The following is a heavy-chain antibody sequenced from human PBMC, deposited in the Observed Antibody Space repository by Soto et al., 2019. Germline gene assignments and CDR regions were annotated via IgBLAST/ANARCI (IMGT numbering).Heavy chain of an antibody. D-gene: IGHD2-15*01. CDR2: ISAYNGNT. CDR3: ARVRCSGGSCYSGY. V-gene: IGHV1-18*01. J-gene: IGHJ4*02. CDR1: GYTFTSYG. Sequence: ASVKVSCKASGYTFTSYGISCVRQAPGQGLEWMGWISAYNGNTNYAQKLQGRVTMTTDTSTSTAYMELRSLRSDDTAVYYCARVRCSGGSCYSGYWGQGTLVTVSS.